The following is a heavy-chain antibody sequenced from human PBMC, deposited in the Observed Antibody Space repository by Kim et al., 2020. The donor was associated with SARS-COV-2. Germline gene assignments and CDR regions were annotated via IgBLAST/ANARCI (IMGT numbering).Heavy chain of an antibody. Sequence: SVKVSCKASGESFSSYAISWVRQAPGQGLEWMGGVIPISCAADYPQKFQGRVTITADESTTTAYMQLNSLTSEDTAFYYCARDSTYSRGRFDHWGQGTLVTVSS. CDR3: ARDSTYSRGRFDH. J-gene: IGHJ4*02. CDR2: VIPISCAA. D-gene: IGHD6-13*01. CDR1: GESFSSYA. V-gene: IGHV1-69*13.